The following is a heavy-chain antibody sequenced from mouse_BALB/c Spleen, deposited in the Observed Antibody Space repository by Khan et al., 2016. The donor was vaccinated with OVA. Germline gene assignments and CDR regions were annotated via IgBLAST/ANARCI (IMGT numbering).Heavy chain of an antibody. J-gene: IGHJ3*01. CDR1: GYTFTDYV. CDR3: AIGGYLVFAY. Sequence: QVQLQQSGPELVKPGASVKMSCKASGYTFTDYVIYWLKQRSGQGLEWIGDIYPGSGSTYYNEKFNGKATFTEAKSTNTAYMQLRSLTVDDSAVYFCAIGGYLVFAYWGQGTLVTVSS. V-gene: IGHV1-81*01. CDR2: IYPGSGST. D-gene: IGHD1-1*02.